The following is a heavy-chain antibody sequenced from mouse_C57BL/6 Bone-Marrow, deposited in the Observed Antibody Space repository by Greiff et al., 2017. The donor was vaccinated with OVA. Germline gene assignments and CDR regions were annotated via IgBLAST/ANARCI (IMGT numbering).Heavy chain of an antibody. V-gene: IGHV5-12*01. J-gene: IGHJ2*01. Sequence: EVQLKESGGGLVQPGGSLKLSCAASGFTFSDYYMYWVRQTPEKRLEWVAYISNGGGSTYYPDTVKGRFTISRDNAKNTLYLQMSRLKSEDTAMYYCARHPFDYWGQGTTLTVSS. CDR3: ARHPFDY. CDR1: GFTFSDYY. CDR2: ISNGGGST.